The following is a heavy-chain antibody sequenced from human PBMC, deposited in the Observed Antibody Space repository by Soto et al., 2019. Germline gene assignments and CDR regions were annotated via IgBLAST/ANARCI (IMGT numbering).Heavy chain of an antibody. CDR3: ARAEGSSIAARGFDY. J-gene: IGHJ4*02. Sequence: GGSLRLSCAASGFTFSSYGMHWVRQAPGKGLEWVAVIWYDGSNKYYADSVKGRFTISRDNSKNTLYLQMNSLRAEDTAVYYCARAEGSSIAARGFDYWGQGTLVTVSS. CDR1: GFTFSSYG. CDR2: IWYDGSNK. D-gene: IGHD6-6*01. V-gene: IGHV3-33*01.